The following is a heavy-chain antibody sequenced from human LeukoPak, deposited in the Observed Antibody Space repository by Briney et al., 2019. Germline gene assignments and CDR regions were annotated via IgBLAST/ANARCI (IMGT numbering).Heavy chain of an antibody. J-gene: IGHJ5*02. CDR2: ISAYNGNT. Sequence: ASVKVSCKASGYTFTSYGISWVRQAPGQGLEWMGWISAYNGNTNYAQKLQGRVTMTTDTSTSTAYMERRSLRSDDTAVYYCARDSKYSSSWYEGEDWFDPWGQGTLVTVSS. CDR1: GYTFTSYG. CDR3: ARDSKYSSSWYEGEDWFDP. V-gene: IGHV1-18*01. D-gene: IGHD6-13*01.